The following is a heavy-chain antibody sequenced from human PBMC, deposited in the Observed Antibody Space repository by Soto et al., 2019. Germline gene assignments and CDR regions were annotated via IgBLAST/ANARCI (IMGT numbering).Heavy chain of an antibody. D-gene: IGHD2-2*01. V-gene: IGHV3-7*01. CDR1: GFNFNDYW. Sequence: GGSLRLSCAASGFNFNDYWMSWVRQAPGKGLEQVANINQDGSGKYYVDSVRGRFTISRDNARNSLYLQMNNLRAEDMSVYYCARGAPVAQLDFWGQGTLVTVSS. CDR3: ARGAPVAQLDF. J-gene: IGHJ4*02. CDR2: INQDGSGK.